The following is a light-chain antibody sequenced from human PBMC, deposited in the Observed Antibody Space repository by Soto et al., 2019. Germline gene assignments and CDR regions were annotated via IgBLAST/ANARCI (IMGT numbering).Light chain of an antibody. CDR1: QGISNN. J-gene: IGKJ4*01. CDR2: GAS. V-gene: IGKV1-9*01. CDR3: QQLNNYPRALT. Sequence: DIQLTQSPSFLSASVGDRVTITCRASQGISNNVAWYQHNPGKPPKLLIYGASTLQSGVPSRFSGSGSGTEFTLTISSLQPEDFATYYCQQLNNYPRALTFGGGTKVEIK.